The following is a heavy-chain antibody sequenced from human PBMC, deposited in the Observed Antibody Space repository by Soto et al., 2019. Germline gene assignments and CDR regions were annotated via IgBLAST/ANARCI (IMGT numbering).Heavy chain of an antibody. CDR1: GGTFRSYA. J-gene: IGHJ4*02. Sequence: QVQLVQSGAEVKKPGSSVKVSCKASGGTFRSYAISWVRQAPGQGLEWMGGIIPIFGTANYAQKFQGRVTITADESTSTAYMELSSLRSEDTDVYYCATPGECISTSCYGDLGYWGQGTLVTVSS. D-gene: IGHD2-2*01. V-gene: IGHV1-69*12. CDR3: ATPGECISTSCYGDLGY. CDR2: IIPIFGTA.